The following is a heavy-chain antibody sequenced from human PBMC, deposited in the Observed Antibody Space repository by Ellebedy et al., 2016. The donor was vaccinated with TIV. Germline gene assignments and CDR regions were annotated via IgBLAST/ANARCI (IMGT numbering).Heavy chain of an antibody. V-gene: IGHV3-74*01. CDR2: VSPDGSDS. CDR3: ARRRGDFGSWEMDV. CDR1: GFTLRGHW. D-gene: IGHD3-10*01. J-gene: IGHJ6*02. Sequence: GESLKISCAASGFTLRGHWVHWVRQSPGKGLVWVSRVSPDGSDSNFADSVKGRCTISRDTAKDTVYLQMNSLRAEDTAVYYCARRRGDFGSWEMDVWGQGTTVIVTS.